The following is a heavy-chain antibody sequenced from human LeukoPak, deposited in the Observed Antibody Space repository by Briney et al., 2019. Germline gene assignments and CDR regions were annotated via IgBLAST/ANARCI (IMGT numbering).Heavy chain of an antibody. D-gene: IGHD5-24*01. Sequence: ASVKVSCKASGYTFTSYYMHWVRQAPGQGLEWMGIINPSGGSTSYAQKFQGRVTMTRDMSTSTVYMELSRLRSDDTAVYYCARDTGWLQSDYWGQGTLVTVSS. CDR1: GYTFTSYY. CDR3: ARDTGWLQSDY. J-gene: IGHJ4*02. CDR2: INPSGGST. V-gene: IGHV1-46*01.